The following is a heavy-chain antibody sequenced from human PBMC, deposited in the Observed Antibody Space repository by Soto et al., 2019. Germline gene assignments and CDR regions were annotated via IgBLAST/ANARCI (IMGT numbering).Heavy chain of an antibody. Sequence: GGSLRLSCAASGFTVSSNYMSWVRQAPGKGLEWVSVIYSGGSTYYADSVKDRFTISRDNSKNTLYLQMNSLRAEDTAVYYCARENEYSSPQQLPSALRAGDAFDIWGQGTMVTVSS. J-gene: IGHJ3*02. CDR1: GFTVSSNY. D-gene: IGHD6-6*01. CDR3: ARENEYSSPQQLPSALRAGDAFDI. CDR2: IYSGGST. V-gene: IGHV3-53*01.